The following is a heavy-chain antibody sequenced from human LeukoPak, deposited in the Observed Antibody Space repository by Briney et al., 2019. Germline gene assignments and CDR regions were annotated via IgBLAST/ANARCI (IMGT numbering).Heavy chain of an antibody. V-gene: IGHV4-4*07. D-gene: IGHD1-26*01. Sequence: PSETLSLTCTVSGASLSGYYWNWIRQSAEKGLEWIGRMYFSGTTKYNPSLKSRVTMSVDTSKNQFSLRLTSVTAADTAVYYCARERVGVGATLRCIYWGQGALVTVSS. CDR1: GASLSGYY. CDR2: MYFSGTT. CDR3: ARERVGVGATLRCIY. J-gene: IGHJ4*02.